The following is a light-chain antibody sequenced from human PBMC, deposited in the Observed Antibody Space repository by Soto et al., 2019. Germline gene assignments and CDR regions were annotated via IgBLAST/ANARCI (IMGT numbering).Light chain of an antibody. J-gene: IGKJ2*01. CDR1: QSVSSAF. Sequence: EIVLTQSPGTLSLSPGERATLSCRASQSVSSAFFAWYQQTPGLPTRLLIYSTSSRASGVPDRFSGSVSGTDFTLTISRGEPEDWAVYYCHQDSPSPSYAFDQGNKLAIK. V-gene: IGKV3-20*01. CDR3: HQDSPSPSYA. CDR2: STS.